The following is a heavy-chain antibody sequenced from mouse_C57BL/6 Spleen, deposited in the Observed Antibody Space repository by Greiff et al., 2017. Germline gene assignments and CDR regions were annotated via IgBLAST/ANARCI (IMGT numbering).Heavy chain of an antibody. CDR2: IDPDTGGT. Sequence: QVQLQQSGAELVRPGASVTLSCKASGYTFTDYAMHWVKQTPVHGLEWIGDIDPDTGGTAYNQKFKGKAILTADKSSSTAYMELRRLTYEDSAVYCCTRWEDSSYWFAYWGQGTLVTVSA. J-gene: IGHJ3*01. V-gene: IGHV1-15*01. D-gene: IGHD1-1*01. CDR3: TRWEDSSYWFAY. CDR1: GYTFTDYA.